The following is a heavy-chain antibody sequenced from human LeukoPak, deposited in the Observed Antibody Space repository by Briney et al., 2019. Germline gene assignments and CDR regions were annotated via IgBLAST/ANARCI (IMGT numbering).Heavy chain of an antibody. V-gene: IGHV3-21*01. J-gene: IGHJ3*02. Sequence: GGSLRLSCAASRFTFNNYWMTWVRQAPGKGLEWVAYINVITGYIYYADSLKGRFTISRDNAKKSLFLEMNSLRVEDTAVYYCARDRSGSSSVDDAFDIWGQGIMVTVSS. CDR1: RFTFNNYW. CDR3: ARDRSGSSSVDDAFDI. D-gene: IGHD1-26*01. CDR2: INVITGYI.